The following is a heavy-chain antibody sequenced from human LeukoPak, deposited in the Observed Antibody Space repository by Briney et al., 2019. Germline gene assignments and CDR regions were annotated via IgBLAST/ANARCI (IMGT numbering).Heavy chain of an antibody. V-gene: IGHV4-39*01. Sequence: SETLSLTCSVSGGSIRSSSYYWGWIRQPPGKGLEYIGSFSYSGNTYYNPSLKSRVTISVDTSKNQFSLDMISVTAADTAVYYCASLSKNYYESRGFFDSWGQGTLVTVSS. CDR3: ASLSKNYYESRGFFDS. D-gene: IGHD3-22*01. CDR2: FSYSGNT. CDR1: GGSIRSSSYY. J-gene: IGHJ4*02.